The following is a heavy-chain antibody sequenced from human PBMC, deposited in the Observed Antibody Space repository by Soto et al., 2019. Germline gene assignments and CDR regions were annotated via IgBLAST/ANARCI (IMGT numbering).Heavy chain of an antibody. J-gene: IGHJ6*02. V-gene: IGHV4-31*03. CDR1: GVSVSSGDYY. CDR2: IDRSGST. Sequence: QVQLQESGPGLVKPSQTLSLSCNVYGVSVSSGDYYWSWLRQHAGGGLEWIGYIDRSGSTYYKPSLRGRVIMSVDTSTNQIYLRLLAVTAADTAMYYCARDSGGNSENYYGLDVWGHGTTVTVSS. CDR3: ARDSGGNSENYYGLDV. D-gene: IGHD1-1*01.